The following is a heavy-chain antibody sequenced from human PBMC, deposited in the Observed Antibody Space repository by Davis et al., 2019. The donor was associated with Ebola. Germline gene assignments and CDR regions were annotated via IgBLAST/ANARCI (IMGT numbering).Heavy chain of an antibody. CDR2: IYNSGST. CDR3: ARGMDGGSYYYGTDV. D-gene: IGHD3-16*01. CDR1: GGSISSYY. V-gene: IGHV4-59*12. Sequence: SETLSLTCTVSGGSISSYYWSWIRQPPGKGLEWIGYIYNSGSTNYNPSLKSRVTISVDTSKNQFSLKLSSVTAADTAVYYCARGMDGGSYYYGTDVWGQGTTVTVSS. J-gene: IGHJ6*02.